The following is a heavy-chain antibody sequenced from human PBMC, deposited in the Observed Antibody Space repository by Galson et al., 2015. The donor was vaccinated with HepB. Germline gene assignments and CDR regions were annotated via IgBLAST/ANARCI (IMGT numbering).Heavy chain of an antibody. D-gene: IGHD3-10*01. J-gene: IGHJ2*01. CDR2: INPNSGGT. V-gene: IGHV1-2*06. Sequence: SVKVSCKASGYTFTGYYMHWVRQAPGQGLEWMGRINPNSGGTNYAQKFQGRVTMTRDTSTSTAYMELSRLRSDDTAVYYCARVPSMVLGVIIRGWYFDLWGRGTLVTVSS. CDR1: GYTFTGYY. CDR3: ARVPSMVLGVIIRGWYFDL.